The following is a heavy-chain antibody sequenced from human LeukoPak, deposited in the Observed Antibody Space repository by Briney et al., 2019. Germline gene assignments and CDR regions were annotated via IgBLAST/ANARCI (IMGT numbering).Heavy chain of an antibody. CDR2: FYVSGST. V-gene: IGHV4-61*02. J-gene: IGHJ3*02. D-gene: IGHD2-2*01. CDR3: AEGNCPTTSCYPGVAFDI. CDR1: GVSISSGGYF. Sequence: SETLSLTCTVSGVSISSGGYFWSWIRQPAGKGLEWIGRFYVSGSTNYNPSLQSRVTISVDTSKNQFSLKLTSVTAADTAVYYCAEGNCPTTSCYPGVAFDIWGQGTMVTVSS.